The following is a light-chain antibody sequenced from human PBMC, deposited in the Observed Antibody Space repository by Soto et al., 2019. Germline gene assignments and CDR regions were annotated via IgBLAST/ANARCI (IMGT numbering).Light chain of an antibody. V-gene: IGKV3-20*01. J-gene: IGKJ1*01. Sequence: DIVMTQSPLTLSVSPGESATLSCRASERVSTNLAWYQQTPGQAPRLLIYSASRRPTDIPVRFSGSGSGADFTLTISRLEPEDFAVYYCQQYGSSPRWTFGQGTKV. CDR2: SAS. CDR3: QQYGSSPRWT. CDR1: ERVSTN.